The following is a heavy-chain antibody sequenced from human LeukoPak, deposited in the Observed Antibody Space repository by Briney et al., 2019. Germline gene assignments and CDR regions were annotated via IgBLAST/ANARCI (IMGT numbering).Heavy chain of an antibody. CDR2: IYYSGST. D-gene: IGHD3-10*01. Sequence: SETLSLTCTVSGGSISSSSYYWGWIRQPPGKGLEWIGSIYYSGSTNYNPSLKSRVTMSVDTSKNQFSLKLSSVTAADTAVYYCARIMVRGADGAFDIWGQGTMVTVSS. CDR1: GGSISSSSYY. J-gene: IGHJ3*02. CDR3: ARIMVRGADGAFDI. V-gene: IGHV4-39*07.